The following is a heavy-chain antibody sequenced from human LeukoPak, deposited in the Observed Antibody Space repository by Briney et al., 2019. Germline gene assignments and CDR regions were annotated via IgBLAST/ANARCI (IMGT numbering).Heavy chain of an antibody. Sequence: GGSLRLSCAASGFTFSAYWMTWVRQAPEKGLEWVANIQQDGSAKYYVDSVRGRFTISRDNAKNSLDLQMNSLRAEDTAVYYCAKWTIDGYLDYWGQGTLVTVSS. D-gene: IGHD5-24*01. CDR3: AKWTIDGYLDY. V-gene: IGHV3-7*03. CDR1: GFTFSAYW. CDR2: IQQDGSAK. J-gene: IGHJ4*02.